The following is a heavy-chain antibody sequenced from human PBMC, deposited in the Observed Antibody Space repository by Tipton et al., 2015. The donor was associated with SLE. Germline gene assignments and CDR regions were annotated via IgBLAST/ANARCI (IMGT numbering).Heavy chain of an antibody. CDR1: GFTFSSYA. J-gene: IGHJ4*02. D-gene: IGHD3-22*01. Sequence: GSLRLSCAASGFTFSSYAMSWVRQAPGKGLEWVSVIYSGGSTYYADSVKGRFTISVDTSKNQFSLKLSSVTAADTAVYYCASSGVNYYDSSGPHFDYWGQGTLVTVSS. CDR2: IYSGGST. V-gene: IGHV3-23*03. CDR3: ASSGVNYYDSSGPHFDY.